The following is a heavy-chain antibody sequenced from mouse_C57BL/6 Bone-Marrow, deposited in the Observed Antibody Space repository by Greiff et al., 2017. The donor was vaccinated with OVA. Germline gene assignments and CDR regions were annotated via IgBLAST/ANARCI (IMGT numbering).Heavy chain of an antibody. J-gene: IGHJ2*01. Sequence: QVQLKQSGAELVRPGTSVKMSCKASGYTFTNYWIGWAKQRPGHGLEWIGDIYPGGGYTNYNEKFKGKATLTADKSSSTAYMQFSSLTSEDSAIYYCARRGDYDYDDGDYWGQGTTLTVSS. CDR2: IYPGGGYT. D-gene: IGHD2-4*01. CDR1: GYTFTNYW. V-gene: IGHV1-63*01. CDR3: ARRGDYDYDDGDY.